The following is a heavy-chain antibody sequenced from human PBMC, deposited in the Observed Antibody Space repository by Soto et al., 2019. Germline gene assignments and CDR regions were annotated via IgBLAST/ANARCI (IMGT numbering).Heavy chain of an antibody. V-gene: IGHV6-1*01. CDR1: GDSVSSNSAA. CDR2: AYYRSKWYN. Sequence: PSQTLSLTCAISGDSVSSNSAAWNWIRQSPSRGLEWLGRAYYRSKWYNDYAVSVKSRITINPDTSKNQFSLQLNSVTSEDTAVYYCARDRSSSSLFYYYYYYGMDVWGQGTTVTVSS. D-gene: IGHD6-6*01. J-gene: IGHJ6*02. CDR3: ARDRSSSSLFYYYYYYGMDV.